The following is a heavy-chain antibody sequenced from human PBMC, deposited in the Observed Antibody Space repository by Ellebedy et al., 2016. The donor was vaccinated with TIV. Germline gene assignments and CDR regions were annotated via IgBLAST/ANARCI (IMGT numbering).Heavy chain of an antibody. CDR3: AKVAAGTAMGFDY. V-gene: IGHV3-23*01. D-gene: IGHD2-21*02. J-gene: IGHJ4*02. Sequence: PGGSLRLSCAASGFTFSNYAMTWVRQAPGKGLEWVSAIAGRDGNTYYAESVKGRFTISRDNSKNIVYLQMNSLRAEDTAVYYCAKVAAGTAMGFDYWGQGTLVTVSS. CDR1: GFTFSNYA. CDR2: IAGRDGNT.